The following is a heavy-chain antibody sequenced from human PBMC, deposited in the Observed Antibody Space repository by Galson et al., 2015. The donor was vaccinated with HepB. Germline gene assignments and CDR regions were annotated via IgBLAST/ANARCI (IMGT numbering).Heavy chain of an antibody. CDR2: IYPDDSDT. Sequence: QSGAEVKKPGESLRISCQASGYSFTNYWIGWVRQMPGKGLGWMGIIYPDDSDTTYSPSFRGQVTISADKSISTAYLRWSGLQASDTAMYYCARQTADYKSYDFDYWGQGTLVTVSS. CDR3: ARQTADYKSYDFDY. J-gene: IGHJ4*02. CDR1: GYSFTNYW. V-gene: IGHV5-51*01. D-gene: IGHD4-11*01.